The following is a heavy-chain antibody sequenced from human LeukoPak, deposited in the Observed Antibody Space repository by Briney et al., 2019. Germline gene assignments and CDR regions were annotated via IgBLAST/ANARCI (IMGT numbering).Heavy chain of an antibody. Sequence: PSETLSLTCTVSGGSISISSYYWGWIRQPPGKGLEGIGGIYYSGSTYYNPSLKSRVTISVDTSKNQFSLKLSSVTAADTAVYYCARAPVSPYYDTGGYFDYWGQGTLVTVSS. J-gene: IGHJ4*02. CDR3: ARAPVSPYYDTGGYFDY. D-gene: IGHD3-22*01. CDR2: IYYSGST. V-gene: IGHV4-39*07. CDR1: GGSISISSYY.